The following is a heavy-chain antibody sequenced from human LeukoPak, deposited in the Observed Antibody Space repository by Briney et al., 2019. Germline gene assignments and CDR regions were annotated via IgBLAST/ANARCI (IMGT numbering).Heavy chain of an antibody. Sequence: PGGSLRLSCAASGFTFSSYEMNWVRQAPGKGLEWVSYISSSGSTIYYADSVKGRFTISRDNAQSSLYLQMSSLRAEDTAVYFCARDATYSEGATYYDRLDYWGQGAQVTVSS. CDR3: ARDATYSEGATYYDRLDY. V-gene: IGHV3-48*03. CDR2: ISSSGSTI. J-gene: IGHJ4*02. CDR1: GFTFSSYE. D-gene: IGHD3-22*01.